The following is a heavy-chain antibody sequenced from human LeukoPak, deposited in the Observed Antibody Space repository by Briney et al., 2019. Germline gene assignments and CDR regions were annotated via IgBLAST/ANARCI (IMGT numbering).Heavy chain of an antibody. Sequence: PGGSLRLSCAASGFTFSSYSMNWVRQAPGKGLEWVSYISSSSSTIYYADSVKGRFTISRDNAKNSLYLQMNSLRAEDTAVYYCAREGWLRLVDYWGQGTLVTVSS. CDR2: ISSSSSTI. J-gene: IGHJ4*02. V-gene: IGHV3-48*04. CDR1: GFTFSSYS. CDR3: AREGWLRLVDY. D-gene: IGHD5-12*01.